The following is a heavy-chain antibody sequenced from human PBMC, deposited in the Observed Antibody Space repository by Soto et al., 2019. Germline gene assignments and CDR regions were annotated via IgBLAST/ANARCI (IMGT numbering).Heavy chain of an antibody. CDR2: INPNSGGT. CDR1: GYTFTGYY. V-gene: IGHV1-2*02. CDR3: ARALHVYYYYYGMDV. D-gene: IGHD4-4*01. J-gene: IGHJ6*02. Sequence: ASVKVSCKASGYTFTGYYMHWVRQAPGQGLEWMGWINPNSGGTNYAQKFQGRVTMTRDTSISTAYMELSRLISDDTAVYYCARALHVYYYYYGMDVWGQGTTVTVSS.